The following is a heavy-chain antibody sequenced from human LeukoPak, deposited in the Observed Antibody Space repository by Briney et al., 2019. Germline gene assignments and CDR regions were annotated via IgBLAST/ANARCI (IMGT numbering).Heavy chain of an antibody. CDR1: GYTFTSYG. J-gene: IGHJ6*02. CDR3: ARDIVVVPVAMRTFYYYYGMDV. D-gene: IGHD2-2*01. V-gene: IGHV1-18*01. CDR2: ISAYNGNT. Sequence: VASVKVSCKASGYTFTSYGTSWVRQAPGQGLEWMGWISAYNGNTNYAQKFQGRVTMTTETFTSTAYMELRSLRSDDTAVYYCARDIVVVPVAMRTFYYYYGMDVWGQGTTVPVSS.